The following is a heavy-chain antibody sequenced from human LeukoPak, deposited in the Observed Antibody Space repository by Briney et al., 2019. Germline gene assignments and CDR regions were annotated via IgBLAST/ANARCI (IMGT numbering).Heavy chain of an antibody. J-gene: IGHJ4*02. CDR2: IYSGGST. CDR3: ASSEAVAGTGNFDY. V-gene: IGHV3-53*01. D-gene: IGHD6-19*01. CDR1: GFTVSRNY. Sequence: PGGSLRLSCAAPGFTVSRNYMSWVRQAPGKGLEWVSVIYSGGSTYYADSVKGRFTVSRDNSKNTLYLQMNSLRAEDTAVYYCASSEAVAGTGNFDYWGQGTLVTVSS.